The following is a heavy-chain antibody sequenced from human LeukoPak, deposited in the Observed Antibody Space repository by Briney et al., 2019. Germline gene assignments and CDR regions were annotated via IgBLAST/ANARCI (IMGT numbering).Heavy chain of an antibody. J-gene: IGHJ4*02. CDR2: ITRSSSAK. CDR1: GFTFSSYS. Sequence: GGSLRLSCVASGFTFSSYSMNWVRQAPGKGLEWVSYITRSSSAKFYADSVKGRFTISRDNAENLPYLQMNSLRAEDTAVYYCTRDQEGSDYWGQGTLVTVSS. CDR3: TRDQEGSDY. V-gene: IGHV3-48*01.